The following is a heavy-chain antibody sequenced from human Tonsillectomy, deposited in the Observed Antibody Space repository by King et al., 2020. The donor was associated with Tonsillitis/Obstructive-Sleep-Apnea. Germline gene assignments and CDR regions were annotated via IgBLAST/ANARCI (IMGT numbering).Heavy chain of an antibody. Sequence: EVQLVESGGGLVQPGGSLRLSCAASGFTFSSHEMHWVRQVAGKGLEWVSGIGTAGETNYPDSVKGRFTTSRENAKNSLYLQMNSLRAGDSALYYCARRRRAYWYFDLWGRGTLVTVSP. CDR2: IGTAGET. V-gene: IGHV3-13*04. CDR1: GFTFSSHE. J-gene: IGHJ2*01. CDR3: ARRRRAYWYFDL.